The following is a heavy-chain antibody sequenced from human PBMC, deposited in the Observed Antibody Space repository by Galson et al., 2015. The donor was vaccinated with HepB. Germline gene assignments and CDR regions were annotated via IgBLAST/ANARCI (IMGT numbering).Heavy chain of an antibody. V-gene: IGHV1-2*06. J-gene: IGHJ4*02. Sequence: SVTVSCKASGSTFTGYCMHWVRQAPGQGLEWMGRINPNSGGTNYAQKFQGRVTMTRDTSISTAYMELSRLRSDDTAVYYCARDKYRRIAAAGGGFDYWGQGTLVTVSS. CDR2: INPNSGGT. D-gene: IGHD6-13*01. CDR1: GSTFTGYC. CDR3: ARDKYRRIAAAGGGFDY.